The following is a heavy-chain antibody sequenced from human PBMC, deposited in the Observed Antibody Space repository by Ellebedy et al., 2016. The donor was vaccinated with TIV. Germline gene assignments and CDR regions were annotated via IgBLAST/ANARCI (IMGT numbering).Heavy chain of an antibody. D-gene: IGHD5-12*01. CDR2: IYHSGST. CDR1: GCTISSTNYH. V-gene: IGHV4-39*07. J-gene: IGHJ4*02. CDR3: ASSPSGYEIPY. Sequence: GSLRLXXNVSGCTISSTNYHWGWIRQSPEQGLEWIGSIYHSGSTYYNPSLKSRLTISLDTTKNQFSLRLDSVTAADTAVYYCASSPSGYEIPYWGQGTLVTVSS.